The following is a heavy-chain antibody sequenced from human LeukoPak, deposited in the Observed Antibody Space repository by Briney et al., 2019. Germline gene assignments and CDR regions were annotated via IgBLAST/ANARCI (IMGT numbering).Heavy chain of an antibody. Sequence: GGSLRLSCVGTGFTFSTYRMNWVRQAPGKGLEWVSSISSSSSYIYYADSVKGRITISRDDAKNSLYLQMNSLRVEDTAVYYCARDKDVYFDYWGQGTLVTVSS. CDR2: ISSSSSYI. V-gene: IGHV3-21*01. CDR1: GFTFSTYR. J-gene: IGHJ4*02. CDR3: ARDKDVYFDY.